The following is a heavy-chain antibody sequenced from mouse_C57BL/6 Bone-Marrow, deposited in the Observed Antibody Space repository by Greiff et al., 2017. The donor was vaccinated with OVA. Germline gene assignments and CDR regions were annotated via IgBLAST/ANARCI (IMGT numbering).Heavy chain of an antibody. D-gene: IGHD4-1*01. V-gene: IGHV14-4*01. CDR2: IDPENGDT. CDR3: TTDWASYFDY. CDR1: GFNIKDDY. J-gene: IGHJ2*01. Sequence: VHVKQSGAELVRPGASVKLSCTASGFNIKDDYMHWVKQRPEQGLEWIGWIDPENGDTEYASKFQGKATITADTSSNTAYLQLSSLTSEDTAVYYCTTDWASYFDYWGQGTTLTVSS.